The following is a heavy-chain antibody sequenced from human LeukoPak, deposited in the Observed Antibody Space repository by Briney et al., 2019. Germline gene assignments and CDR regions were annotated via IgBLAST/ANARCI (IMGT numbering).Heavy chain of an antibody. CDR1: GYTFTSYG. V-gene: IGHV1-69*13. CDR2: IIPIFGTA. Sequence: ASVKVSCKASGYTFTSYGISWVRQAPGQGLEWMGGIIPIFGTANYAQKFQGRVTITADESTSTAYMELSSLRSEDTAVYYCARNREGDAFDIWGQGTMVTVSS. J-gene: IGHJ3*02. D-gene: IGHD1-14*01. CDR3: ARNREGDAFDI.